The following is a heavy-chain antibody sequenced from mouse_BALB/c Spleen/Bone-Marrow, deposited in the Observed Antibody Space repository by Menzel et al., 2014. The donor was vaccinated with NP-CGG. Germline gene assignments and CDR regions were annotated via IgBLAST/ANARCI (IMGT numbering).Heavy chain of an antibody. CDR2: INPNYDST. CDR1: VYTFTDNN. CDR3: ARRDVCDFYFDH. D-gene: IGHD2-13*01. Sequence: VQIQQGGAEVVKSGASVKICCKDAVYTFTDNNMDWVKQSHGKSLAWTGDINPNYDSTSYNQQFKGKATLTVDKSSSTPYMEHRRLTSEDNAVYYCARRDVCDFYFDHWGQGTTLTVSP. V-gene: IGHV1-18*01. J-gene: IGHJ2*01.